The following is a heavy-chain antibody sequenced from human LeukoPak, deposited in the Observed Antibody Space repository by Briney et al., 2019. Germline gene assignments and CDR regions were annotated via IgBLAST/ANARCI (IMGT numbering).Heavy chain of an antibody. Sequence: PSQTLSLTCGVSGGSISSGGYPWSWIRQPPGEGLEWIGYIYYSGTTKYNPSLKSRVTISLDMSKNQISLKLSSVTAADTAVYYCARDGIAVAGHVDYWGQGTLVTVSS. V-gene: IGHV4-30-2*01. CDR3: ARDGIAVAGHVDY. CDR1: GGSISSGGYP. CDR2: IYYSGTT. J-gene: IGHJ4*02. D-gene: IGHD6-19*01.